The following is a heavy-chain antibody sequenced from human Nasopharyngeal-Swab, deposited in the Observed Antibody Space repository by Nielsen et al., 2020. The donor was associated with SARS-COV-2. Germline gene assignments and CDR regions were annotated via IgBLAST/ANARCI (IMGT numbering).Heavy chain of an antibody. D-gene: IGHD4-17*01. V-gene: IGHV3-48*03. CDR2: ISSSGATM. CDR1: SFTFSYYE. Sequence: GESLKISCAASSFTFSYYEINWVRQAPGKGLEWVSYISSSGATMFYADSVKGRFTISRDNAKNSLYLQMNSLRAEDTAVYYCARGSGDYDYYFDYWGQGTLVTVSS. CDR3: ARGSGDYDYYFDY. J-gene: IGHJ4*02.